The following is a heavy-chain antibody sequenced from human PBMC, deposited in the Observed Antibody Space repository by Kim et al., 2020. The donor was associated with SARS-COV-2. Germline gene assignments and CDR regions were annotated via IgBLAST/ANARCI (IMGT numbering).Heavy chain of an antibody. CDR1: GGSISSSSYY. Sequence: SETLSLTCTVSGGSISSSSYYWGWIRQPPGKGLEWIGSIYYSGSTYYNPSLKSRVTISVDTSKNQFSLKLSSVTAADTAVYYCARLLGAYSSSPFYYYY. CDR2: IYYSGST. CDR3: ARLLGAYSSSPFYYYY. J-gene: IGHJ6*03. D-gene: IGHD6-13*01. V-gene: IGHV4-39*01.